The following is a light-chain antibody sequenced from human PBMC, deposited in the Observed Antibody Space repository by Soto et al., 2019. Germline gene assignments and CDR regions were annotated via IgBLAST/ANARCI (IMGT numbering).Light chain of an antibody. Sequence: EIVMTQSPATLSVSPGERATLSCRACQSVSYNLAWYQQKPGQAPRLLIYGASSRATGIPARFSGSGSGTEFTLTISSLQSEDFAVYYCQQYYNWPPYTFGQGTKLEIK. CDR1: QSVSYN. CDR2: GAS. J-gene: IGKJ2*01. V-gene: IGKV3-15*01. CDR3: QQYYNWPPYT.